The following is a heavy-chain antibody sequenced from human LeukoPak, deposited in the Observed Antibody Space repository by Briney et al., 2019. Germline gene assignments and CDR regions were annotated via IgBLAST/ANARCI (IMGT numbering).Heavy chain of an antibody. D-gene: IGHD5-18*01. CDR2: ISLSGSTV. CDR1: GFTFSDYY. Sequence: PGGSLRLSCAASGFTFSDYYMSWVRQAPGKGLEWASYISLSGSTVYYADSVKGRFTISRDNAKNSLYLQMNSLRAEDTAVYYCARDFTHTAVVIYYYGLDVWGQGTTVTVSS. CDR3: ARDFTHTAVVIYYYGLDV. V-gene: IGHV3-11*01. J-gene: IGHJ6*02.